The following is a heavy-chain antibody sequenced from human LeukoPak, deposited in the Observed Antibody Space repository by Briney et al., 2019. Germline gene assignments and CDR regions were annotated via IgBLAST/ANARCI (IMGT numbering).Heavy chain of an antibody. Sequence: PGGSLRLSCAASGCTFSTYGMNWVRQAPGKGVEGVAVVSFDSNNLYYADSVKGRFTISRDNSKNTLYLQMTSLRGEDTAVYYCARDRGGYEFFDSWGQGILVTVSS. J-gene: IGHJ4*02. V-gene: IGHV3-30*03. CDR3: ARDRGGYEFFDS. CDR1: GCTFSTYG. CDR2: VSFDSNNL. D-gene: IGHD5-12*01.